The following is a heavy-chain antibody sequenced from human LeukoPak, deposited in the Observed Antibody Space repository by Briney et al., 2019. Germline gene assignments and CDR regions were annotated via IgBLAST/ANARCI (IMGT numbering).Heavy chain of an antibody. CDR1: GGTFINYS. V-gene: IGHV1-69*02. D-gene: IGHD5-18*01. CDR2: IIPIIGME. J-gene: IGHJ4*02. Sequence: SVKVSCKASGGTFINYSITWVRQAPGQGPEWVGRIIPIIGMEDYAQKFQGRVTITADKSTSTAYMELSSLRSEDTAVYYCAVLGGYNYASEYFDSWGQGTLVTVSS. CDR3: AVLGGYNYASEYFDS.